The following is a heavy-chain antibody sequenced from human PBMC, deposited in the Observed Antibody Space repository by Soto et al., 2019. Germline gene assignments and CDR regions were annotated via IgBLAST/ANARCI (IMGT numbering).Heavy chain of an antibody. V-gene: IGHV3-13*01. Sequence: EVQLVESGGGLVQPGGSLRLSCAASGFTFSNYDMHWVRQATGEGLEWVSSISSAGDTYYPGSVKGRFTISRENAKNSLYLQMNSLRAGDTGVYYCARGFAGGYYAFDSWRQGSLVTVTS. CDR3: ARGFAGGYYAFDS. D-gene: IGHD1-26*01. CDR1: GFTFSNYD. J-gene: IGHJ4*02. CDR2: ISSAGDT.